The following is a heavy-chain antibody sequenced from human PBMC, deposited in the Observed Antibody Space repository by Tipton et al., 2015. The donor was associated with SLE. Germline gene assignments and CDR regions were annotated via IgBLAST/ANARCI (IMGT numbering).Heavy chain of an antibody. CDR2: IYYSGST. D-gene: IGHD6-19*01. Sequence: TLSLTCTVSGGSLSSHYWSWIRQPPGKGLEWIGYIYYSGSTNYNPSPKSRVTISVDTSKNQFSLKLSSVTAADTAAYYCARGSLAVAAPYFDYWGQGTLATVSS. V-gene: IGHV4-59*11. CDR3: ARGSLAVAAPYFDY. J-gene: IGHJ4*02. CDR1: GGSLSSHY.